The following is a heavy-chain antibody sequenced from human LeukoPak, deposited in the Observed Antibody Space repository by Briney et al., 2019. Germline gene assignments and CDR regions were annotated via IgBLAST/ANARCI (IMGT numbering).Heavy chain of an antibody. CDR1: GFTFSSYS. D-gene: IGHD1-1*01. J-gene: IGHJ3*02. CDR3: AREWKFDI. Sequence: GGSLRLSCAASGFTFSSYSMNWVRQAPGKGLEWVSVIYAGGTTYYADSVKGRFTISRDNSRNTLYLQMSSLRAEDTAVYYCAREWKFDIWGQGTMVTVSS. V-gene: IGHV3-53*01. CDR2: IYAGGTT.